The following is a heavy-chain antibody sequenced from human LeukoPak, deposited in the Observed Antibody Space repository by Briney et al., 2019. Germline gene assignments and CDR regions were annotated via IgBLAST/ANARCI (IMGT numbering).Heavy chain of an antibody. CDR3: ARPNTAMVWGPFDY. V-gene: IGHV4-59*02. D-gene: IGHD5-18*01. CDR2: IYYSGST. CDR1: GFTVSSNY. J-gene: IGHJ4*02. Sequence: PGGSLRLSCAASGFTVSSNYMSWVRQPPGKGLEWIGYIYYSGSTNYNPSLKSRVTISVDTSKNQFSLKLSSVTAADTAVYYCARPNTAMVWGPFDYWGQGTLVTVSS.